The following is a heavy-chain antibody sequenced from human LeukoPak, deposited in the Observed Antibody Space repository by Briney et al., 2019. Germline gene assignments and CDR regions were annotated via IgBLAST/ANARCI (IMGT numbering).Heavy chain of an antibody. J-gene: IGHJ4*02. CDR2: ISYDGSNK. V-gene: IGHV3-30-3*01. CDR3: ARDLIAVAVKRYYFDY. CDR1: GFTFSSYA. D-gene: IGHD6-19*01. Sequence: GGSLRLSCAASGFTFSSYAMHWVRQAPGKGLEWVAVISYDGSNKYYADSVKGRFTISRGNSKNTLYLQMNSLRAEDTAVYYCARDLIAVAVKRYYFDYWGQGTLVTVSS.